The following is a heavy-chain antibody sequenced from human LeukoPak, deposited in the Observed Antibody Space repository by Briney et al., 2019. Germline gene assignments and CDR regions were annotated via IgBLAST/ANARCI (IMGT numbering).Heavy chain of an antibody. CDR2: INTAGSST. CDR1: GFTFSSYW. J-gene: IGHJ4*02. Sequence: SGGSLRLSCAASGFTFSSYWMHWVRQAPGKGLMWVSRINTAGSSTIYADSVKGRFTISRDNSKNTLYLQMNSLRAEDTAVYYCARDFSVAGPTTFDYWGQGTLVTVSS. D-gene: IGHD6-19*01. V-gene: IGHV3-74*01. CDR3: ARDFSVAGPTTFDY.